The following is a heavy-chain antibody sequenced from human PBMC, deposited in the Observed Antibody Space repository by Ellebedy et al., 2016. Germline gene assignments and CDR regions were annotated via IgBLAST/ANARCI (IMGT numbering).Heavy chain of an antibody. CDR2: ISDNGRRT. V-gene: IGHV3-23*01. CDR3: TNDAFVVKTFEPVDY. J-gene: IGHJ4*02. D-gene: IGHD1-14*01. CDR1: GFSFSNFG. Sequence: GESLKISXAASGFSFSNFGMSCVRQAPGKGLEWVATISDNGRRTYYADSVEGRFTISRDNFKGTLYLQMNTLRVEDTAEYFCTNDAFVVKTFEPVDYWGQGTLVTVSS.